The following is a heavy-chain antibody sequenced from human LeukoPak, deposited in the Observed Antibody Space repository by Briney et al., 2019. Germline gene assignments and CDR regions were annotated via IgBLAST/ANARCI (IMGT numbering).Heavy chain of an antibody. Sequence: SETLSLTCAVYGGSFSGYYWSWIRQPPGKGLEWTGEINHSGSTNYNPSLKSRVTISVDTSKNQFSLKLSSVTAADTAVYYCARRALSWYVWGSYRPGFDYWGQGTLVTVS. CDR1: GGSFSGYY. J-gene: IGHJ4*02. CDR2: INHSGST. D-gene: IGHD3-16*02. V-gene: IGHV4-34*01. CDR3: ARRALSWYVWGSYRPGFDY.